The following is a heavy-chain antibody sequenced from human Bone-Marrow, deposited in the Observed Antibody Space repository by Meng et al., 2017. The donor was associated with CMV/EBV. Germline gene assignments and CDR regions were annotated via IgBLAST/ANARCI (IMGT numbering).Heavy chain of an antibody. J-gene: IGHJ2*01. CDR3: ASGGWYSDWYSDL. CDR2: IYYSGST. D-gene: IGHD6-19*01. Sequence: GSLRLSCTVSGGSISSYYWSWIRQPPGKGLEWIGYIYYSGSTNYNPSLKSRVTISVDTSKNQFSLKLSSVTAADTAVYYCASGGWYSDWYSDLWGRGTLVTVSS. CDR1: GGSISSYY. V-gene: IGHV4-59*01.